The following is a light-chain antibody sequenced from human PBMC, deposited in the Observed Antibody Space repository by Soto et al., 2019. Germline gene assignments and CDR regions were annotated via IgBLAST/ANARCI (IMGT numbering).Light chain of an antibody. CDR3: QQYHHWPLT. CDR1: QSVSSN. Sequence: EIVMPQSPATLSVSPGEEATLSCRASQSVSSNLAWYQQKPGRASRLLIYGASARATDIPVRATGIPARFSGSGSGTEFTLTISSLQSEDFAIYYCQQYHHWPLTFGQGTRLEIK. V-gene: IGKV3-15*01. CDR2: GAS. J-gene: IGKJ5*01.